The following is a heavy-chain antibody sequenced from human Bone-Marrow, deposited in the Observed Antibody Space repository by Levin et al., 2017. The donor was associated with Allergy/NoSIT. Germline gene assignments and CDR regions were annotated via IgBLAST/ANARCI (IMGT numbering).Heavy chain of an antibody. CDR1: GFTFSSYS. D-gene: IGHD5-12*01. Sequence: GESLKISCAASGFTFSSYSMNWVRQAPGKGLEWVSSISSSSSYIYYADSVKGRFTISRDNAKNSLYLQMNSLRAEDTAVYYCARDRGTLASENDYWGQGTLVTVSS. V-gene: IGHV3-21*01. CDR3: ARDRGTLASENDY. J-gene: IGHJ4*02. CDR2: ISSSSSYI.